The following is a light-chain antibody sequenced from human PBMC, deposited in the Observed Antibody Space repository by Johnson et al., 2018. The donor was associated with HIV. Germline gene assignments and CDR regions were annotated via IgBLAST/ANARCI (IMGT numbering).Light chain of an antibody. J-gene: IGLJ1*01. CDR1: SSNIGNNY. V-gene: IGLV1-51*02. CDR3: GTWDSSLSAYV. CDR2: ENN. Sequence: QSVLTQPPSVSAAPGQKVTISCSGSSSNIGNNYVSWYQQLPGTAPKLLIYENNKRPSGIPDRFSGSKSGKSATLGIHGLQTGDAADYYCGTWDSSLSAYVFGTGTKVTVL.